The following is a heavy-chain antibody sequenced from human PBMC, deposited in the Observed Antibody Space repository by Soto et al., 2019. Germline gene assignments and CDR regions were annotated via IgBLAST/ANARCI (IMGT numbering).Heavy chain of an antibody. CDR3: ARKGGTYYYDSSGYYYDVGFDD. J-gene: IGHJ4*02. CDR2: INHSGST. CDR1: GGSFSGYY. Sequence: PSETLSLTCAVYGGSFSGYYWSWIRQPPGKGLEWIGEINHSGSTNYNPSLKSRVTISVDTSKNQFSLKPSSVTAADTAVYYCARKGGTYYYDSSGYYYDVGFDDWGQGTLVTVSS. D-gene: IGHD3-22*01. V-gene: IGHV4-34*01.